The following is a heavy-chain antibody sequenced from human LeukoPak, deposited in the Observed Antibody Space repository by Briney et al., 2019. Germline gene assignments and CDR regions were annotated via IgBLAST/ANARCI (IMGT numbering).Heavy chain of an antibody. CDR1: GGTFSSYA. CDR2: IIPIFGTA. J-gene: IGHJ4*02. Sequence: VASVKVSCKASGGTFSSYAISWVRQAPGQGLEWMGGIIPIFGTASYAQKFQGRVTITADESTSTAYMELSSLRSEDTAVYYCASRYCSSTSCGRAFYYWGQGTLVTVSS. CDR3: ASRYCSSTSCGRAFYY. D-gene: IGHD2-2*01. V-gene: IGHV1-69*13.